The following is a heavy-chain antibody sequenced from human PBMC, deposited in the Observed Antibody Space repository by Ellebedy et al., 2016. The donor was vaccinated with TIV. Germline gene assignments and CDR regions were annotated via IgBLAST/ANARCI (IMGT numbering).Heavy chain of an antibody. J-gene: IGHJ3*02. V-gene: IGHV1-18*01. CDR2: ISTYNGNT. CDR1: GYTFTSYG. Sequence: AASVKVSCKASGYTFTSYGISWVRQAPGQGLAWMGWISTYNGNTNYAQKLQGRVTMTTDTSTSTAYMELRSLGSDDTAVYYCAVGVYYDSSGSNAFDIWGQGTMVTVSS. D-gene: IGHD3-22*01. CDR3: AVGVYYDSSGSNAFDI.